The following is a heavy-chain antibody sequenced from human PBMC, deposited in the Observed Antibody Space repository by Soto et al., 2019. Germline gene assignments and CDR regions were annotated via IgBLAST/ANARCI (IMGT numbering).Heavy chain of an antibody. V-gene: IGHV4-30-4*01. D-gene: IGHD3-22*01. CDR1: GGSISSGDYY. CDR3: ARYSSGYSNWFDP. J-gene: IGHJ5*02. CDR2: IYYSGST. Sequence: SETLSLTCTVSGGSISSGDYYWSWIRQPPGKGLEWIGYIYYSGSTYYNPSLKSRVTISVDTSKNQFSLKLSSVTAADTAVYYCARYSSGYSNWFDPWGQGTLVTVSS.